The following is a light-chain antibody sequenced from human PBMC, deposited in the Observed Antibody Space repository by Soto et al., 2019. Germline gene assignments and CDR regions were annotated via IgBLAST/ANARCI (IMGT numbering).Light chain of an antibody. CDR1: QSISSY. CDR3: QQSYSTLIT. V-gene: IGKV1-39*01. CDR2: AES. Sequence: DIQMTQSPSSLSASVGDRVTITCRASQSISSYLNWYQQKPGKAPKLLIYAESSLQSGVPSRFSVSGSGTDFTLTISSLQPEDGATYDCQQSYSTLITFGQGTRLEIK. J-gene: IGKJ5*01.